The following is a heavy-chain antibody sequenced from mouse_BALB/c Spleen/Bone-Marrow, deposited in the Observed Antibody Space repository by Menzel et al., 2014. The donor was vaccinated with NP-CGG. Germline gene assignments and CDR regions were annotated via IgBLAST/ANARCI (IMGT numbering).Heavy chain of an antibody. CDR3: ANYYYSSSLFAY. Sequence: EVQLQQSGAELVKPGASVKLSCTASGFNIKDTYMHWVKQRPEQGLEWIGRIDPANGNTKYDPKFQGKATITADTSSNTAYLQLSSLTSEDTAVYYCANYYYSSSLFAYWGLGTLVTVSA. V-gene: IGHV14-3*02. D-gene: IGHD1-1*01. CDR2: IDPANGNT. CDR1: GFNIKDTY. J-gene: IGHJ3*01.